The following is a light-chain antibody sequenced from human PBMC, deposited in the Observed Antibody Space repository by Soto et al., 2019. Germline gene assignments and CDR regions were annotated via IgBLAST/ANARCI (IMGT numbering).Light chain of an antibody. V-gene: IGKV3-11*01. CDR1: QSVPSY. CDR3: QQRSNWPRNT. J-gene: IGKJ2*01. Sequence: EIVLTQSPATLSLSPGARATLSCRASQSVPSYLAWYQQKPGQAPRLLIYDISNRATGIPARFSGSGSGTDFTLTISSLEPEDSATYYCQQRSNWPRNTFGQGTKLEIK. CDR2: DIS.